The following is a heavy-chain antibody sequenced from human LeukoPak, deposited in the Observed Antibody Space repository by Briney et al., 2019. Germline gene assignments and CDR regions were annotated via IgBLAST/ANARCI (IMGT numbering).Heavy chain of an antibody. D-gene: IGHD1-26*01. J-gene: IGHJ4*02. CDR2: INPDSGGT. CDR3: ATRDGTLFDY. CDR1: GYTFTGYY. V-gene: IGHV1-2*02. Sequence: ASVKVSCKASGYTFTGYYIHWVRQAPGQGLEWMGWINPDSGGTNYAQKFQGRVTMTRDTSISTVYMEVSRLRSDDTAVYYCATRDGTLFDYWGQGTLVSVSS.